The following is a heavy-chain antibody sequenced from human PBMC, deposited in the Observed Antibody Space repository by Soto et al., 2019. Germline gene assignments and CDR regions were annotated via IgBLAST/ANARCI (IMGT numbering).Heavy chain of an antibody. CDR1: GFTLSDNW. J-gene: IGHJ4*02. V-gene: IGHV3-74*03. D-gene: IGHD6-25*01. Sequence: EVQLVESGGDLVQPGGSLRLSCAASGFTLSDNWIHWVRRAPGKGLVWVSRINSDGSSVTYADSVKGRFTLSRDNAKNTWFLQMDSLRVEDTAMYYCVRAPEQRPFDYWGQGTLVTVSS. CDR3: VRAPEQRPFDY. CDR2: INSDGSSV.